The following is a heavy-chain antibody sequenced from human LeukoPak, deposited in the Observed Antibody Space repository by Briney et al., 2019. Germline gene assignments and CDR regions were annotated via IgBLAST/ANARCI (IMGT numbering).Heavy chain of an antibody. CDR3: ARSADGYTSGHFDF. J-gene: IGHJ4*02. D-gene: IGHD5-18*01. Sequence: ASVKVSCKASGYTFTSYYMHWVRQAPGQGREWMGWINTNTGDTNYAQNFQGRVTMNGDTSITTAYMELSSLRSDDTAVYYCARSADGYTSGHFDFWGQGTLVTVSS. CDR1: GYTFTSYY. CDR2: INTNTGDT. V-gene: IGHV1-2*02.